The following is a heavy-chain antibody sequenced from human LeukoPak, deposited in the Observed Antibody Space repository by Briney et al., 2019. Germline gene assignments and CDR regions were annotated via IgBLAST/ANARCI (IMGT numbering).Heavy chain of an antibody. CDR1: GGSIDSHF. Sequence: SETLSLTCTVSGGSIDSHFWSWIRQPPGKGLEWIGNIFYSGSTNNNPSLERRLTISQDSSKNQVSLRLTSATAADTAIYYCARLKVADSESFDIWGPGTLVAVSS. CDR3: ARLKVADSESFDI. D-gene: IGHD3/OR15-3a*01. CDR2: IFYSGST. V-gene: IGHV4-59*08. J-gene: IGHJ3*02.